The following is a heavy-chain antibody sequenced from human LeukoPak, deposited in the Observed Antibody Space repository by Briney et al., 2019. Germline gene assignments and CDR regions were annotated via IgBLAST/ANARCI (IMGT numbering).Heavy chain of an antibody. Sequence: GSLRLSCAASGFTFSSYAMSWVRQAPGKGLEWVSAISGSGGSTYYADSVKGRFTISRDDSRNTAYLQMNSLRAEDTAVYYCARGGGQWHVDYWGQGTLVTVSS. CDR3: ARGGGQWHVDY. CDR1: GFTFSSYA. V-gene: IGHV3-23*01. CDR2: ISGSGGST. J-gene: IGHJ4*02. D-gene: IGHD6-19*01.